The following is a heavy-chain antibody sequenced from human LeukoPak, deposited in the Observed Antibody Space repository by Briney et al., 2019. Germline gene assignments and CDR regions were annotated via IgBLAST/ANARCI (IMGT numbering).Heavy chain of an antibody. D-gene: IGHD3-22*01. CDR3: AGTMIVPDPTILDAFDI. CDR2: INPSGGST. V-gene: IGHV1-46*01. J-gene: IGHJ3*02. Sequence: ASVKVSCKASGYTFTSYYMHWVRQAPGQGREWMGIINPSGGSTSYAQKFQGRVTMTRDMSTRTVYMELSRLRSEDTAVYYCAGTMIVPDPTILDAFDIWGQGTMVTVSS. CDR1: GYTFTSYY.